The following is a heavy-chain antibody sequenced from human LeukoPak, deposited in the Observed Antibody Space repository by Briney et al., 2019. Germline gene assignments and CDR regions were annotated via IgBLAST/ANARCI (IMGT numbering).Heavy chain of an antibody. CDR3: ARDRVAAKWYDY. D-gene: IGHD6-19*01. Sequence: GGSLRLSCAASGFTFSSYSMNWVRQAPGKGLEWVSSISSSSSYIYYADSVKSRFTISRDNAKNSLYLQMNSLRAEDTAVYYCARDRVAAKWYDYWGQGTLVTVSS. CDR2: ISSSSSYI. J-gene: IGHJ4*02. V-gene: IGHV3-21*01. CDR1: GFTFSSYS.